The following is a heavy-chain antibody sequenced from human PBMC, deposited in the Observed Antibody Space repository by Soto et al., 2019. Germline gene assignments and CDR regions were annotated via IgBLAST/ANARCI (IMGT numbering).Heavy chain of an antibody. J-gene: IGHJ4*02. D-gene: IGHD4-4*01. V-gene: IGHV4-59*01. CDR2: IYSSENT. CDR3: ARTDYSNYPFDF. CDR1: GGSISGYY. Sequence: SETLSLTCTVSGGSISGYYWSWIRQPPGRGLEWIGYIYSSENTRYNPALKSRVTISVDTSKSQFSLKLSSVTAADTAVYYCARTDYSNYPFDFWGQGTLVTVSS.